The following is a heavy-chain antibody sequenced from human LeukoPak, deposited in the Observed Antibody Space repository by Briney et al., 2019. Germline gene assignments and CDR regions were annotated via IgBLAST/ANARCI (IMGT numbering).Heavy chain of an antibody. CDR1: GYTFTGYY. Sequence: ASVKLSCTSSGYTFTGYYMHWGRQAPGQGLEWMGWINPNSGGTNYAQKFQGRVTMTRDTSISTAYMELSRLRSDDTAVYYCARVGYDILTGYLYYYYGMDVWGQGTTVTVSS. D-gene: IGHD3-9*01. CDR3: ARVGYDILTGYLYYYYGMDV. J-gene: IGHJ6*02. CDR2: INPNSGGT. V-gene: IGHV1-2*02.